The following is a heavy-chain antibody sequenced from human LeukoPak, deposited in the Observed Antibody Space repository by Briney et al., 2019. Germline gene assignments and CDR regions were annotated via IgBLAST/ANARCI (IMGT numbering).Heavy chain of an antibody. CDR2: ISWNSGSI. CDR1: GFTFDDYA. D-gene: IGHD6-13*01. CDR3: AKDITAAAGTAGGVDY. V-gene: IGHV3-9*01. J-gene: IGHJ4*02. Sequence: GGSLRLSCAASGFTFDDYAMHWVRQAPGKGLEWVSGISWNSGSIGYADSVKGRFTISRDNAKNSLYLQMNSLRAEDTALYYCAKDITAAAGTAGGVDYWGQGTLVTVSS.